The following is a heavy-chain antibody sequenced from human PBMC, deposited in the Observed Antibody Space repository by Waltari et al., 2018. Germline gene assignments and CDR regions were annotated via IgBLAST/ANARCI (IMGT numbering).Heavy chain of an antibody. CDR1: GFNFRDYA. J-gene: IGHJ4*02. D-gene: IGHD6-6*01. CDR3: AKEMTPYSSSSDFDS. V-gene: IGHV3-23*01. CDR2: INDNAGST. Sequence: EVQLLESGGGLERPGGSLRLSCTASGFNFRDYAMAWVRQAPGKGLEWVSEINDNAGSTYYAASVKGRFTISRDNSKNTLYLRMNSLRVEDTAIYYCAKEMTPYSSSSDFDSWGQGTLVTVSS.